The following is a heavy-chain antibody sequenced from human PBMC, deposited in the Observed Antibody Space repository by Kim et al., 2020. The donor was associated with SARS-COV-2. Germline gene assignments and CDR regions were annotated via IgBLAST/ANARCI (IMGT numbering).Heavy chain of an antibody. CDR3: ARGTGLWFGEYAFDP. Sequence: SETLSLTCAVYGGSFSGYYWSWIRQPPGKGLEWIGEINHSGSTNYNPSLKSRVTISVDTSKNQFSLKLSSVTAADTAVYYCARGTGLWFGEYAFDPWGQGTLVTVSS. CDR1: GGSFSGYY. V-gene: IGHV4-34*01. J-gene: IGHJ5*02. D-gene: IGHD3-10*01. CDR2: INHSGST.